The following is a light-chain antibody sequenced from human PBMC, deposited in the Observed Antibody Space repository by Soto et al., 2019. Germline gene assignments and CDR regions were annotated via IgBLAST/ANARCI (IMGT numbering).Light chain of an antibody. CDR3: QQCQNLWT. CDR2: RAS. Sequence: MGMTQSPATLSVSPGERATLSCRASQTIYSNVAWYQQRPGQPPRLLIYRASSRATGIPARFSGSGSGTEFTLTINSLQSEDFAVYYCQQCQNLWTFGQGTKVDIK. J-gene: IGKJ1*01. CDR1: QTIYSN. V-gene: IGKV3-15*01.